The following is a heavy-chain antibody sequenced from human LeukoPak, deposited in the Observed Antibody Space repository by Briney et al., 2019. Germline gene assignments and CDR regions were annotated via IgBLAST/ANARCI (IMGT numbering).Heavy chain of an antibody. CDR3: ARYCSSTSCYTRGYNARRFDP. V-gene: IGHV4-4*09. CDR1: GGSISSYY. D-gene: IGHD2-2*02. Sequence: PSETLSLTCTVSGGSISSYYWSWIRQPPGKGLEWIGYIYTSGSTNYNPSLKSRVTISVDTSKNQFSLKLSSVTAADTAVYYCARYCSSTSCYTRGYNARRFDPWGQGTLVTVSS. J-gene: IGHJ5*02. CDR2: IYTSGST.